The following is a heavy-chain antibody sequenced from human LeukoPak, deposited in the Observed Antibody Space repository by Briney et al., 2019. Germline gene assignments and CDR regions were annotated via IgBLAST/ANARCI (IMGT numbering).Heavy chain of an antibody. CDR1: GFTFSSNG. J-gene: IGHJ4*02. CDR2: IWYDGSNK. V-gene: IGHV3-33*06. Sequence: GRSLRLSCAASGFTFSSNGMQWVRQAPGKGLEWVAVIWYDGSNKYYADSVKGRFTISRDNSKSTLCLQMNGLRAEDTAVYYCAKQLGYCSDGSCYFPYWGQGTLVTVSS. CDR3: AKQLGYCSDGSCYFPY. D-gene: IGHD2-15*01.